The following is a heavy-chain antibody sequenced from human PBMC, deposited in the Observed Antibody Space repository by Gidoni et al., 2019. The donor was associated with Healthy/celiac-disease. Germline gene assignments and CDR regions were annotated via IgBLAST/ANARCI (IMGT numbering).Heavy chain of an antibody. CDR2: IKSKTDGGTT. CDR1: GCTFSNAW. V-gene: IGHV3-15*01. J-gene: IGHJ4*02. CDR3: TTVGDLNVLLWFGGDY. Sequence: EVQLVESGGGLVKPGGSLRLSCAASGCTFSNAWLSWVRQAPGKGLEWVGRIKSKTDGGTTDYAAPVKGRFTISRDDSKNTLYLQMNSLKTEDTAVYYCTTVGDLNVLLWFGGDYWGQGTLVTVSS. D-gene: IGHD3-10*01.